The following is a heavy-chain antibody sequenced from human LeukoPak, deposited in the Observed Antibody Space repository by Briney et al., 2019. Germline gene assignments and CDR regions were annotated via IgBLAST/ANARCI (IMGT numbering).Heavy chain of an antibody. J-gene: IGHJ4*02. Sequence: GGSLRLSCAASGFTFSSYAMHWVRQAPGKGLEWVAVISYDGSNKYYADSVKGRFTISRDNSKNSLYLQMNSLRAEDTAVYYCARGGGTHNWNPIDYWGQGTLVTVSS. CDR1: GFTFSSYA. V-gene: IGHV3-30-3*01. CDR3: ARGGGTHNWNPIDY. CDR2: ISYDGSNK. D-gene: IGHD1-20*01.